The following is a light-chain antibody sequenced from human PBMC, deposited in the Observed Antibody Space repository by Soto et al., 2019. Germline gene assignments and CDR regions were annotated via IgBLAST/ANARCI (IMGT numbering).Light chain of an antibody. V-gene: IGLV2-11*01. Sequence: LTQPHSVSESPGQSVTISCTGTSSDVGGYNYVSWYQQHPGKAPKLMIYDVSKRPSGVPDRFSGSKSGNTASLTISGLQAEDEADYYCCSYAGSYTSLYVFGTGTKLTVL. CDR3: CSYAGSYTSLYV. CDR2: DVS. CDR1: SSDVGGYNY. J-gene: IGLJ1*01.